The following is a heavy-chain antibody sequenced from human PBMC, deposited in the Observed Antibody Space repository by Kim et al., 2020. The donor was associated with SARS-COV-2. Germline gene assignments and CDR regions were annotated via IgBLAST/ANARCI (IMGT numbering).Heavy chain of an antibody. Sequence: KTDVGTTDYAAPVKGRFTISRDDSKNTLYLQMNSLKTEDTAVYYCTTDDYWGQGTLVTVSS. V-gene: IGHV3-15*01. J-gene: IGHJ4*02. CDR3: TTDDY. CDR2: KTDVGTT.